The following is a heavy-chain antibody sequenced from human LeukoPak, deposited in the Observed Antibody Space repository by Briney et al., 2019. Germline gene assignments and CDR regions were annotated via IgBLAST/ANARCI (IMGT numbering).Heavy chain of an antibody. CDR1: GGSISSSNW. D-gene: IGHD3-22*01. V-gene: IGHV4-4*02. J-gene: IGHJ5*02. CDR2: IYHSGST. Sequence: SETLSLTCAVSGGSISSSNWWSWVRQPPGKGLEWIGEIYHSGSTNYNPSLKSRVTISVDTSRNQFSLKLSSVTAADTAVYYCARARYYYDSSGYYNWFDPWGQGTLVTVSS. CDR3: ARARYYYDSSGYYNWFDP.